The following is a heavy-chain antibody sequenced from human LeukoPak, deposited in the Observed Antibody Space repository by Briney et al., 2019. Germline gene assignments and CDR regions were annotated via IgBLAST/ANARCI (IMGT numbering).Heavy chain of an antibody. CDR1: GGSISSYY. Sequence: SETLSLTCTVSGGSISSYYWSWIRQPPGKGLEWIGFIFYSGTTNYNPSLKSRVTISVDTSKNQFSLRLSSVTAADTAVYYCARGGWNKFDYWGQGTLVTVSS. D-gene: IGHD3-22*01. V-gene: IGHV4-59*01. J-gene: IGHJ4*02. CDR2: IFYSGTT. CDR3: ARGGWNKFDY.